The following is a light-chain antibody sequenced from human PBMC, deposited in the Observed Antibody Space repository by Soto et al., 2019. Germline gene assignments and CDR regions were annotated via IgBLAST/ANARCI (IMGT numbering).Light chain of an antibody. Sequence: EIVLTQSPGTLSLSPGERVTLSCKASQSIGSADLAWFQQKPGQAPRLLIYGASTRATGIPDRFGGGGSGTDFTLTISSLEPEDFALYHCLQYDTSPPTFGGGTKVHI. CDR2: GAS. CDR3: LQYDTSPPT. J-gene: IGKJ4*01. CDR1: QSIGSAD. V-gene: IGKV3-20*01.